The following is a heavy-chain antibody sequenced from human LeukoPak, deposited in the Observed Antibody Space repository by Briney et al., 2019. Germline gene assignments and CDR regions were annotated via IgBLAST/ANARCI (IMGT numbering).Heavy chain of an antibody. CDR2: IRYDGTND. CDR3: AKGSFVVVAALGLDY. Sequence: GGSLRLSCTASGFTFNSYVMHWVRQAPGKGPEWVAVIRYDGTNDYYAESVKGRFTISRDNSKNTLYLQMNSLRAEDTAVYYCAKGSFVVVAALGLDYWGQGTLVTVSS. CDR1: GFTFNSYV. D-gene: IGHD2-15*01. V-gene: IGHV3-30*02. J-gene: IGHJ4*02.